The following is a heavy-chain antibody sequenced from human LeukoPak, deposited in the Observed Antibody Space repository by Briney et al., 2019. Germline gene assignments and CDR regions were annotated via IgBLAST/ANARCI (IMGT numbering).Heavy chain of an antibody. V-gene: IGHV4-39*01. D-gene: IGHD5-24*01. CDR1: GGPITSSAYY. CDR2: IYNNGDT. J-gene: IGHJ3*01. CDR3: TSRGFRLPLDAFDV. Sequence: SETLSLTCTVSGGPITSSAYYWVWVRQSPGRGLEWLGSIYNNGDTYYNPSFESRVTIAIETSKNQFSLKMTSVTAADTAAYYCTSRGFRLPLDAFDVWGQGTRVAVS.